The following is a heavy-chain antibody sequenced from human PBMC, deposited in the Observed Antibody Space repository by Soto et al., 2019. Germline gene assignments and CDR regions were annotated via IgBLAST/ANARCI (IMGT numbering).Heavy chain of an antibody. CDR1: GYTFTSYG. Sequence: ASVKVSCKASGYTFTSYGISWVRQAPGQGLEWMGWISAYNGNTNYAQKLQGRVTMTIDTSTSTGYMELRSLRSDDTAVYYCARDRGGDGMDVWGQGTTVTVSS. CDR3: ARDRGGDGMDV. D-gene: IGHD3-16*01. V-gene: IGHV1-18*01. CDR2: ISAYNGNT. J-gene: IGHJ6*02.